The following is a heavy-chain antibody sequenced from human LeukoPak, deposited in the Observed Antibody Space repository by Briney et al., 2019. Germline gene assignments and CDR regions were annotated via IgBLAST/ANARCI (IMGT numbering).Heavy chain of an antibody. CDR2: ISDTGNT. V-gene: IGHV3-23*01. Sequence: KPGGSLRLSCAASGFTLSSYAMSWVRQAPGKGLEWVSAISDTGNTYHADSVKGRFTISRDSSKNTLFLQMNRLRPEDAAVYYCAKAPVTTCRGAFCYPFDYWGRGTLVTVSS. D-gene: IGHD2-15*01. CDR1: GFTLSSYA. CDR3: AKAPVTTCRGAFCYPFDY. J-gene: IGHJ4*02.